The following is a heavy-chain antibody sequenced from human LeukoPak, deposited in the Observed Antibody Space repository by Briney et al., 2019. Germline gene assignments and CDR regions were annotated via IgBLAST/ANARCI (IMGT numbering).Heavy chain of an antibody. Sequence: PSETLSLTCAVYGGSFSGYYWSWIRQPPGKGLEWIGEINHSGGTNYNPSLKSRVTISVDTSKNQFSLKLSSVTAADTAVYYCARAIAAADTWGQGTLVTVSS. J-gene: IGHJ4*02. CDR2: INHSGGT. V-gene: IGHV4-34*01. CDR1: GGSFSGYY. D-gene: IGHD6-13*01. CDR3: ARAIAAADT.